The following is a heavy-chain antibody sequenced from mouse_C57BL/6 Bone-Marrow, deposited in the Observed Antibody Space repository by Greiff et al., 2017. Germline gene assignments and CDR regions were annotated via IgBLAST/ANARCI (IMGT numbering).Heavy chain of an antibody. Sequence: QVQLQQPGAELVKPGASVKLSCKASGYTFTSYWMQWVTQRPGQGLEWIGEIDPSDRYTNYNQQFKDTATLTVDTSASTAYMQLSSLTSEDSAVYYCARESPNYYGSSYFDYWGQGTTLTVSS. V-gene: IGHV1-50*01. CDR2: IDPSDRYT. D-gene: IGHD1-1*01. CDR3: ARESPNYYGSSYFDY. J-gene: IGHJ2*01. CDR1: GYTFTSYW.